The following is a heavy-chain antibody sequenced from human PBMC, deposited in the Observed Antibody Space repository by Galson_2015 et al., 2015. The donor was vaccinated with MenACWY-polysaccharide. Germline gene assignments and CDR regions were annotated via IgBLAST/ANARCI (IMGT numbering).Heavy chain of an antibody. CDR2: IQYDGSKI. J-gene: IGHJ3*02. D-gene: IGHD6-13*01. Sequence: LRLSCAASGSRFSNSGMHWVRQAPGKGLEWVAVIQYDGSKIVYADSVKGRFTISRDNSKNTLFLEMNSLGAEDTAVYYCAREGSRIVFHAFDTWGQGAMVTVSS. CDR1: GSRFSNSG. V-gene: IGHV3-33*01. CDR3: AREGSRIVFHAFDT.